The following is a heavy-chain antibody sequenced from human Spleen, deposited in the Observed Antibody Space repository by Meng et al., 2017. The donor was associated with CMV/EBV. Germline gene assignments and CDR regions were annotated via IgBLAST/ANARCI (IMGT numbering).Heavy chain of an antibody. CDR2: ISYDGSDK. J-gene: IGHJ4*02. D-gene: IGHD3-16*02. CDR3: ARVDKSYHFDH. V-gene: IGHV3-30*04. Sequence: SWAASEFTFSNYAMHWVRQAPGKGLEWVAGISYDGSDKQYTGSVKGRFTISRDKSKNTLYLQMNSLTPEDTALYYCARVDKSYHFDHWGQGTLVTVSS. CDR1: EFTFSNYA.